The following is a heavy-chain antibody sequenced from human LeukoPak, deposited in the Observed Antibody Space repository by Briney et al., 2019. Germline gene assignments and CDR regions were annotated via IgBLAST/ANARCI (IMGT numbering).Heavy chain of an antibody. D-gene: IGHD4-17*01. V-gene: IGHV3-21*01. J-gene: IGHJ5*02. CDR3: ARDLYGDYGNNWFDP. CDR2: ISSSSSYI. CDR1: GFTSSSYS. Sequence: GGSLRLSCAASGFTSSSYSMNWVRQAPGKGLEWVSSISSSSSYIYYADSVKGRFTISRDNAKNSLYLQMNSLRAEDTAVYYCARDLYGDYGNNWFDPWGQGTLVTVSS.